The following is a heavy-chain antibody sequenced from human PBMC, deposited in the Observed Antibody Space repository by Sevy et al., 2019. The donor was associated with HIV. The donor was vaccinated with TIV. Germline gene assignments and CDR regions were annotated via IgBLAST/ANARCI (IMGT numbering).Heavy chain of an antibody. V-gene: IGHV3-64D*06. Sequence: GGSLRLSCSASGFSFSGYAMHWVRQAPGKGLEYVSAIRSNGVSRYYAESAKGRFTISRYNSKSALYLKMSSLRTEDTAVYYCVKEMVHSSDVSTFDYWGQGTMVTVSS. CDR2: IRSNGVSR. CDR1: GFSFSGYA. J-gene: IGHJ3*01. CDR3: VKEMVHSSDVSTFDY. D-gene: IGHD2-8*01.